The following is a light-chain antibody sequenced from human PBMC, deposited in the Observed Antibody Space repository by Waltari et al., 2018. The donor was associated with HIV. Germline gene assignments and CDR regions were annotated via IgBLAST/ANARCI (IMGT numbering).Light chain of an antibody. Sequence: DTQMTQSPSSLSASIGDRITIPRWACQNLYKFLSWYQQKAGKAPNLLIDDASSLQSGVPSRFSGSGSGTEFTLTISSLQVEDFATYYCLQSFTAPLTFGPGTKLDIK. CDR1: QNLYKF. CDR2: DAS. V-gene: IGKV1-39*01. J-gene: IGKJ3*01. CDR3: LQSFTAPLT.